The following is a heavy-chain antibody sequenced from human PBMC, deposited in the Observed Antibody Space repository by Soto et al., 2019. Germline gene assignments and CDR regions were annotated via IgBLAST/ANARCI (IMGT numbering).Heavy chain of an antibody. D-gene: IGHD2-8*01. V-gene: IGHV4-59*02. J-gene: IGHJ4*02. CDR2: IYHGGRT. CDR1: GDSVTNYF. CDR3: ARDLGYCTNGVCPIFDF. Sequence: PSETLSLTCTVSGDSVTNYFWSWMRQPPGKGLEWIGHIYHGGRTNYSPSLRSRVTMSLDSSKNQFSLNLSSVTAADTAVYFCARDLGYCTNGVCPIFDFWGQGLLVTVSS.